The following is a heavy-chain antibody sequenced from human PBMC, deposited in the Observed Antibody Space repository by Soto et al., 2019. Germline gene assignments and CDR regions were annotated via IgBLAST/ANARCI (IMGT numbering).Heavy chain of an antibody. CDR2: IYYSGSA. V-gene: IGHV4-28*03. D-gene: IGHD2-2*01. J-gene: IGHJ3*02. CDR3: ARGDYAKAFDI. Sequence: SGSLSLTCAVSGYSISSSNWWGWIRQPPGKGLEWIGNIYYSGSAYYNPSLKSRVTMSVDTSKNQFSLKLTSVTAVDTAVYYCARGDYAKAFDIWGQGTTVT. CDR1: GYSISSSNW.